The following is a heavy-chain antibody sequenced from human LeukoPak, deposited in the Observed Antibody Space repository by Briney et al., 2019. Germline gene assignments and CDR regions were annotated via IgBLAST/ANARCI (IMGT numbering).Heavy chain of an antibody. CDR1: GFTFTSYA. CDR3: ANTVKIGY. Sequence: GGSLRLSCAASGFTFTSYAMSWVRQAPGKGLEWVSGVISSGGSTYYADSVKGRFTISRDNSKNTLYLQMNSLRAEDTAVYYCANTVKIGYWGQGTLVTVSS. J-gene: IGHJ4*02. D-gene: IGHD4-11*01. V-gene: IGHV3-23*01. CDR2: VISSGGST.